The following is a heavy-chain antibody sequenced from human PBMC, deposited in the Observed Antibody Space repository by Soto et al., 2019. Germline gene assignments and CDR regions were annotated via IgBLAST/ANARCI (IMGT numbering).Heavy chain of an antibody. CDR2: ISGSGGST. J-gene: IGHJ6*03. D-gene: IGHD2-8*01. CDR1: GFTFSSYA. Sequence: RGSLRLSCAASGFTFSSYAMSWVRQAPGKGLEWVSAISGSGGSTYYADSVKGRFTISRDNSKNTLYLQMNSLRAEDTAVYYCARRILYLPYYYYYMDVWGKGTTVTVSS. V-gene: IGHV3-23*01. CDR3: ARRILYLPYYYYYMDV.